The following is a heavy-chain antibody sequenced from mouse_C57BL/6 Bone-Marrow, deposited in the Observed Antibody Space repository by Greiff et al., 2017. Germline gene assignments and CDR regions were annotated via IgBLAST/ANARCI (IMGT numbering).Heavy chain of an antibody. D-gene: IGHD1-1*01. CDR1: GFSLTSYG. Sequence: VKLVESGPGLVAPSPSLSITCTVPGFSLTSYGVHWVRQPPGKGLEWLVVIWSDGSTTSNSALKSRLSISKDNSKSQVFLKMNSLQTDDTAMYYCARHNYGFYAMDYWGQGTSVTVSS. CDR2: IWSDGST. J-gene: IGHJ4*01. CDR3: ARHNYGFYAMDY. V-gene: IGHV2-6-1*01.